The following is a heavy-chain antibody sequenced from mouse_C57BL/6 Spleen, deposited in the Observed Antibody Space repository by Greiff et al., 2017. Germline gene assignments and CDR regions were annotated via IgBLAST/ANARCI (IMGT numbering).Heavy chain of an antibody. CDR3: ARFITTVVADWYFDV. D-gene: IGHD1-1*01. CDR1: GYSITSGYY. CDR2: ISYDGSN. Sequence: ESGPGLVKPSQSLSLTCSVTGYSITSGYYWNWIRQFPGNKLEWMGYISYDGSNNYNPSLKNRISITRDTSKYQFFLKLNSVTTEDTATYYCARFITTVVADWYFDVWGTGTTVTVSS. J-gene: IGHJ1*03. V-gene: IGHV3-6*01.